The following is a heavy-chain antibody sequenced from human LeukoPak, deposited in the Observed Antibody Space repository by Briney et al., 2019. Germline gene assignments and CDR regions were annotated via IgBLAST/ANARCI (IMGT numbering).Heavy chain of an antibody. CDR2: ISSSGSTI. J-gene: IGHJ3*01. Sequence: GGSLRLSCAASGFTFSSYEMNWVRQAPGKGLEWVSYISSSGSTIYYADSVKGRFTISRDNAKNSLFLKMNSLRAEDTAVYYCARDWGYGDQRGWGQGTMVTVSS. CDR1: GFTFSSYE. V-gene: IGHV3-48*03. D-gene: IGHD4-17*01. CDR3: ARDWGYGDQRG.